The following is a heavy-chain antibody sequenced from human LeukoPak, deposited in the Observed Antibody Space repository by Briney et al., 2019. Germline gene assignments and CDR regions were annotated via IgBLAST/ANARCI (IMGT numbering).Heavy chain of an antibody. CDR3: ARHTLGIAAAGKWFDP. D-gene: IGHD6-13*01. V-gene: IGHV4-39*01. CDR1: GGSISSSSYY. CDR2: MYYSGST. J-gene: IGHJ5*02. Sequence: SETLSLTCTVSGGSISSSSYYWGWIRQPPGKGLEGIGSMYYSGSTYYNPSLKSRVTISVDTSKNQFSLKLSSVTAADAAVYYCARHTLGIAAAGKWFDPWGQGTLVTVSS.